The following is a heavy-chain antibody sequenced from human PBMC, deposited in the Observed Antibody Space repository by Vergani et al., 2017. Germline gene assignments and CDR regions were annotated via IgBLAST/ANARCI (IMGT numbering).Heavy chain of an antibody. CDR1: GFTFSSYD. CDR2: IGTAGDT. J-gene: IGHJ4*02. CDR3: ARSVSTTVGDPPGY. V-gene: IGHV3-13*01. Sequence: EVQLVESGGGLVQPGGSLRLSCAASGFTFSSYDMHWVRQATGKGLEWVSSIGTAGDTYNPGSVKGRVTISRETAKNSLYRQMNSLRAGDAAIYYCARSVSTTVGDPPGYWGQGTLVTVSS. D-gene: IGHD4-23*01.